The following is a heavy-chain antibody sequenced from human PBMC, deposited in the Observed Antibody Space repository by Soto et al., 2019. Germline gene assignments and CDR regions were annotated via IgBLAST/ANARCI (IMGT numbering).Heavy chain of an antibody. V-gene: IGHV4-39*01. Sequence: SEALSVTCAVSGGPITRRTYSWGWIRQPPGKTLEWIGTIYYHGNTYSNPSLKSRVTISVDASNNQLSLKLRSVTAADTAVYYCARHDGFSSGWIFDYWGHGTLVTVS. J-gene: IGHJ4*01. D-gene: IGHD6-19*01. CDR2: IYYHGNT. CDR1: GGPITRRTYS. CDR3: ARHDGFSSGWIFDY.